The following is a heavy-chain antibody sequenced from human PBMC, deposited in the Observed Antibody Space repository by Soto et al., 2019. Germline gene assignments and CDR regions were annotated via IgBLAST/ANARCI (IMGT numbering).Heavy chain of an antibody. CDR2: ISGSGGNT. CDR1: GFSFNSYTYG. J-gene: IGHJ4*02. Sequence: EVQLLESGGNLVQPGGSLRLSCAASGFSFNSYTYGMSWVRQAPGKGLEWVSAISGSGGNTYYADSVKGRFTISRDNSKNTLYLQMNTLRAEDTAVYYCARTRGAWYYFDYWGQGSLVTVS. CDR3: ARTRGAWYYFDY. D-gene: IGHD2-21*01. V-gene: IGHV3-23*01.